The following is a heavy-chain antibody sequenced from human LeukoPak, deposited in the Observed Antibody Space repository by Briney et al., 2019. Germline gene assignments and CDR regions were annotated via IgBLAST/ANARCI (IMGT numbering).Heavy chain of an antibody. CDR2: ISDSGSST. J-gene: IGHJ6*04. CDR3: AKGSLSGYYRMDV. Sequence: GGSLRLSCAASGFTFSNYAMSWVRQAPGKRLEWVSGISDSGSSTYYADSVKGRFTISRDNSKNTLYLQMNSLRAEDTAVYYCAKGSLSGYYRMDVWGKGTLVTVSS. CDR1: GFTFSNYA. V-gene: IGHV3-23*01. D-gene: IGHD3-10*01.